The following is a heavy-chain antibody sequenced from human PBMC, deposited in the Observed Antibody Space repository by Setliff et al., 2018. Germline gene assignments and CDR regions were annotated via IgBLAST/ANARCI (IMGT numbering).Heavy chain of an antibody. Sequence: SETLSLTCTVSGGSVNSYYWSWIRLPPGRGLEWIGYVSTTGSTNCNPSLRSRVTISVDTSKNQFSLKLSSVTAADTAVFYCARLSGYYFDYWGQGTLVTVSS. CDR3: ARLSGYYFDY. J-gene: IGHJ4*02. CDR2: VSTTGST. CDR1: GGSVNSYY. D-gene: IGHD3-22*01. V-gene: IGHV4-4*08.